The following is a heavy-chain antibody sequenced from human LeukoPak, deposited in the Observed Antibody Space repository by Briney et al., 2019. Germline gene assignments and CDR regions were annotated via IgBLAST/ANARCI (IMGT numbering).Heavy chain of an antibody. J-gene: IGHJ4*02. V-gene: IGHV4-59*01. Sequence: SETLSLTCAVYGGSFSGYYWSWIRQPPGKGLEWIGYIHYSGSTNYNPSLKSRVIISVDTSKNQFSLNLISVTAADTAVYYCARYSYGSGYFDYWGQGTLVTVSS. CDR1: GGSFSGYY. D-gene: IGHD3-10*01. CDR2: IHYSGST. CDR3: ARYSYGSGYFDY.